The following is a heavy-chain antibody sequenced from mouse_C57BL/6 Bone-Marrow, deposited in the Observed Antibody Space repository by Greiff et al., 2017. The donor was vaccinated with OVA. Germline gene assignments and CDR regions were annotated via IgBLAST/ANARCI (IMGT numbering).Heavy chain of an antibody. CDR1: GFTFSDYY. CDR2: INYDGSST. Sequence: EVMLVESEGGLVQPGSSMKLSCTASGFTFSDYYMAWVRQVPEKGLEWVANINYDGSSTYYLDSLKSRFIISRDNAKNILYLQMSSLKSEDTATYYGARGGNYVVLKDYWGQGTSVTVSS. J-gene: IGHJ4*01. D-gene: IGHD1-1*01. V-gene: IGHV5-16*01. CDR3: ARGGNYVVLKDY.